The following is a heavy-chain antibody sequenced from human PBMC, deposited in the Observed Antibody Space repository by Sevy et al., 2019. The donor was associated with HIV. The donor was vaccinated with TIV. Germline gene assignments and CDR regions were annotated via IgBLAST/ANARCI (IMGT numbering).Heavy chain of an antibody. CDR1: GFTVSSKY. V-gene: IGHV3-48*04. J-gene: IGHJ5*02. Sequence: GSLRLSCAASGFTVSSKYMNWVRQAPGKGLEWVSKISSSGSSIYYADSVKGRFTISRDNAKNSLNLQMNSLRAEDTAVYYCTRNGGAFDNGFDPWGQGTLVTVSS. CDR3: TRNGGAFDNGFDP. CDR2: ISSSGSSI. D-gene: IGHD2-8*01.